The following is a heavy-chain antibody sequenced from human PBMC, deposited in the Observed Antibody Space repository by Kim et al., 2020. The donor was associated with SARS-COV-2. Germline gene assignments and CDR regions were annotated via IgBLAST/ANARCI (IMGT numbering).Heavy chain of an antibody. CDR1: GGSFSGYY. V-gene: IGHV4-34*01. D-gene: IGHD6-13*01. CDR2: INHSGST. J-gene: IGHJ5*02. CDR3: ARGSYSSSWYGVRHWFDP. Sequence: SETLSLTCAVYGGSFSGYYWSWIRQPPGKGLEWIGEINHSGSTNYNPSLKSRVNISVDTSKNQSSLKLSSVTAADTAVYYCARGSYSSSWYGVRHWFDPWGRGTLVTVSS.